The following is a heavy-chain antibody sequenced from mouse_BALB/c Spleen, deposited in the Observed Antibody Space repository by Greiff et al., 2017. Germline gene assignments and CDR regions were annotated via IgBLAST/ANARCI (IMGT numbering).Heavy chain of an antibody. CDR2: IDPANGNT. J-gene: IGHJ4*01. V-gene: IGHV14-3*02. D-gene: IGHD1-1*01. Sequence: VQLQQSGAELVKPGASVKLSCTASGFNIKDTYMHWVKQRPEQGLEWIGRIDPANGNTKYDPKFQGKATITADTSSNTAYLQLSSLTSEDTAVYYCASNPDYYGSSPYYAMDYWGQGTSVTVSS. CDR1: GFNIKDTY. CDR3: ASNPDYYGSSPYYAMDY.